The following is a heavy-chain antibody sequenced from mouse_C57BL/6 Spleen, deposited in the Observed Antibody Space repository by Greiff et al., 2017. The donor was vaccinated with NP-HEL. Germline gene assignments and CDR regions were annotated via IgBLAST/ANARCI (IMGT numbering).Heavy chain of an antibody. CDR1: GYTFTSYW. CDR3: ARSDYDGGY. J-gene: IGHJ2*01. Sequence: QVQLKQLGAELVRPGSSVKLSCKASGYTFTSYWMHWVKQRPIQGLEWIGNIDPSDSETHYIQKFKDKATLTVDKSSSTAYMQLSSLTSEDSAGYYCARSDYDGGYWGQGTTLTVSS. D-gene: IGHD2-4*01. CDR2: IDPSDSET. V-gene: IGHV1-52*01.